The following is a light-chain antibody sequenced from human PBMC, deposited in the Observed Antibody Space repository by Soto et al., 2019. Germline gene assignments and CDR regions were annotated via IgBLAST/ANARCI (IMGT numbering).Light chain of an antibody. Sequence: EIVLTRSPATLCLSPGEGATLSCMASQTISSYLLWYQQKPGQAPRLLIYDASNRATGIPARFSGSGSETDFTLTISSLEPEDFAVYYCQHRMNWPLTFGQGTKVDIK. V-gene: IGKV3-11*01. J-gene: IGKJ1*01. CDR2: DAS. CDR1: QTISSY. CDR3: QHRMNWPLT.